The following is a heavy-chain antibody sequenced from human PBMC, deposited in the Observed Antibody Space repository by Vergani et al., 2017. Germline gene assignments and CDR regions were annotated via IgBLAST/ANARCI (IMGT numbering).Heavy chain of an antibody. V-gene: IGHV3-30-3*01. CDR2: IAYDGIDK. J-gene: IGHJ4*02. CDR1: GFTFNRDA. D-gene: IGHD5-24*01. Sequence: QVQLVESGGGVVQPGRSLRLSCATSGFTFNRDAMHWVRQAPGKGLEWVAVIAYDGIDKFYADSVRGRFTISRDTSKNTLYLQMNSLRVEDTAVYYCGRGSDNYNWGQGTLVTVSS. CDR3: GRGSDNYN.